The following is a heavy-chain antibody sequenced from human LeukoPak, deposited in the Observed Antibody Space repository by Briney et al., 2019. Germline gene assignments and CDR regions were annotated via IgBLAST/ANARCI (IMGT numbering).Heavy chain of an antibody. D-gene: IGHD2-2*01. J-gene: IGHJ6*02. Sequence: GGSLRLSCAASGFTFSSYAMSWVRQAPVKGLEWVSAISGSGGSTYYADSVKGRFTISRDNAKNSLYLQMNSLRAEDTAVYYCARYPQYCSSTSCYRYGMDVWGQGTTVTVSS. V-gene: IGHV3-23*01. CDR3: ARYPQYCSSTSCYRYGMDV. CDR2: ISGSGGST. CDR1: GFTFSSYA.